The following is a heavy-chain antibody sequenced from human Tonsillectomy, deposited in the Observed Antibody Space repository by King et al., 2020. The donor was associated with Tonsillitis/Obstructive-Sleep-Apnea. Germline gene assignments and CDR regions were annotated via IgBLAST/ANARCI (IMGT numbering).Heavy chain of an antibody. D-gene: IGHD4-11*01. Sequence: VQLVESGGGLVKPGESLRLSCAASGFTFINAWMSWVRQAPGKGLEWVGRIKSKIDGGTTDYAAPVKGRFTISRDDSKNTLYLQIKSLKTEDTAVYYCAADRLQQLHVNYYYYMDVWGQGTTVTVSS. CDR2: IKSKIDGGTT. J-gene: IGHJ6*03. CDR3: AADRLQQLHVNYYYYMDV. CDR1: GFTFINAW. V-gene: IGHV3-15*01.